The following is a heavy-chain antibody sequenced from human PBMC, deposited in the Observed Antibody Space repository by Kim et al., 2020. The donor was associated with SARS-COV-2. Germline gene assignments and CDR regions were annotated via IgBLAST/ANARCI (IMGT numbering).Heavy chain of an antibody. CDR2: ISGSGGST. CDR1: GFTFSSYA. Sequence: GGSLRLSCAASGFTFSSYAMSWVRQAPGKGLEWVSAISGSGGSTYYADSVKGRFTISRDNSKNTLYLQMNSLRAEGTAVYYCAKEGVATIFPPEAPRPYYFVSWGQGTLVTVSS. D-gene: IGHD5-12*01. V-gene: IGHV3-23*01. J-gene: IGHJ4*02. CDR3: AKEGVATIFPPEAPRPYYFVS.